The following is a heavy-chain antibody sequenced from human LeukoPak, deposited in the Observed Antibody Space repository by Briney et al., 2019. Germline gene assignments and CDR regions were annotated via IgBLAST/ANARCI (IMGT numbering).Heavy chain of an antibody. J-gene: IGHJ6*02. D-gene: IGHD6-13*01. Sequence: GASVKVSCKASGYTFTGYYMHWVRQAPGQGLEWMGWINPNSGGTNYAQKFRGRVTMTRDTSISTAYMELSRLRSDDTAVYYCARVPGIAARYYYYYYGMDVWGQGTTVTVSS. CDR1: GYTFTGYY. CDR2: INPNSGGT. CDR3: ARVPGIAARYYYYYYGMDV. V-gene: IGHV1-2*02.